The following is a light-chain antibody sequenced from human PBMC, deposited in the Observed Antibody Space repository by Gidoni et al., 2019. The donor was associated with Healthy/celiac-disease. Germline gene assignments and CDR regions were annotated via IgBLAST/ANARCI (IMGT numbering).Light chain of an antibody. Sequence: QSVLTQPPSVSGAPGQRVTIPCTGSSSNIGAGYDVHWYQQLPGPPPNFLIYGNSIRPSGVLNRSSAPKPGPPAPLAITGLRLEDGADYSGQSYDSSLVGSVFGTGTKFTVL. J-gene: IGLJ1*01. CDR2: GNS. CDR1: SSNIGAGYD. V-gene: IGLV1-40*01. CDR3: QSYDSSLVGSV.